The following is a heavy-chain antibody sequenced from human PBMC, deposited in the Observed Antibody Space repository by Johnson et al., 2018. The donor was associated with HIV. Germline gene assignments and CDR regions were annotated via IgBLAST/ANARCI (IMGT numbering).Heavy chain of an antibody. D-gene: IGHD4-17*01. J-gene: IGHJ3*02. CDR2: ISYDGSNK. CDR1: GFTFSSYA. V-gene: IGHV3-30-3*01. Sequence: QVQLVESGGGVVQPGRSLRLSCAASGFTFSSYAMHWVRQAPGKGLEWVAVISYDGSNKYYADSVKGRFTISRDNSKNTLYLQINSLRAEDSAIYYCATLVSDYDDTRTDDAFHIWGQGTVLTVSS. CDR3: ATLVSDYDDTRTDDAFHI.